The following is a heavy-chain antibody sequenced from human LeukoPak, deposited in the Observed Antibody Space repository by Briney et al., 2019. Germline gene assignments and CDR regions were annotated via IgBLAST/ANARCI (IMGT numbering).Heavy chain of an antibody. CDR3: ARDSNLYYYDSSGYSDFDY. V-gene: IGHV1-18*01. J-gene: IGHJ4*02. CDR1: GYTFTSYG. Sequence: ASVKVSCKASGYTFTSYGISWVRQAPGQGLEWMGWISAYNGNTNYAQKLQGRVTMTTDTSTSTAYMELSRLRSDDTAVYYCARDSNLYYYDSSGYSDFDYWGQGTLVTVSS. CDR2: ISAYNGNT. D-gene: IGHD3-22*01.